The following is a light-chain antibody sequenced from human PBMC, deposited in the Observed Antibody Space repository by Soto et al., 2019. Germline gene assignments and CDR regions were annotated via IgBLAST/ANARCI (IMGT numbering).Light chain of an antibody. V-gene: IGKV3-15*01. CDR3: QHYSDWQPWT. Sequence: EVVMTQSPATLSVSPGERATLSCRASQAVNSNLAWYQQKPGQAPRLLIYGASTRASDIPARFSGSGSETEFTLTISSLQSEDFAVYYCQHYSDWQPWTFGPGTKVDNK. CDR1: QAVNSN. J-gene: IGKJ1*01. CDR2: GAS.